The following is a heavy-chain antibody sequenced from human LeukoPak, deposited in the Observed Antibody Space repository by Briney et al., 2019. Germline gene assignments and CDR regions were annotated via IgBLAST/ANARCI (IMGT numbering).Heavy chain of an antibody. CDR1: GGSFSGYY. Sequence: SETLSLTCAVYGGSFSGYYWSWIRQPPGKGLEWIGEINHSGSTNYNPSLKSRVTISVDTSKNQFSLKLSSVTAADTAVYYCARGYDFWSGYYPGHLGQEYYYYYMDVWGKGTTVTVSS. D-gene: IGHD3-3*01. J-gene: IGHJ6*03. CDR2: INHSGST. V-gene: IGHV4-34*01. CDR3: ARGYDFWSGYYPGHLGQEYYYYYMDV.